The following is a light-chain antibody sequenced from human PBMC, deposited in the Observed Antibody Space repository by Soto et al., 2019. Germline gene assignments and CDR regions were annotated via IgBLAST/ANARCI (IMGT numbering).Light chain of an antibody. CDR3: QQYVDSPET. CDR2: DSS. V-gene: IGKV3-20*01. CDR1: QTINNY. Sequence: EIVLTQSPGTLSLSPGERATLSCRASQTINNYVAWYQQKPGQAPRVLIYDSSIMATGVPDRFSGSGSGTDFTLTISRLEPEDFAVYYCQQYVDSPETFGGGTKVEIK. J-gene: IGKJ4*01.